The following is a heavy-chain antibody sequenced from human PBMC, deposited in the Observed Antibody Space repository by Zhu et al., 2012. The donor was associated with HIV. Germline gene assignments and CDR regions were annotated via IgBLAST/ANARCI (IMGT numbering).Heavy chain of an antibody. D-gene: IGHD3-22*01. CDR2: IYYSGST. J-gene: IGHJ4*02. Sequence: QVQLQESGPGLVKPSETLSLTCTVSGGSISSSSYYWGWIRQPPGKGLEWIGSIYYSGSTYYNPSLKSRVTISVDTSKNQFSLKLSSVTAADTAVYYCARLPPGYYDSSGSIGGYFDYWGQGTLVTVSS. CDR3: ARLPPGYYDSSGSIGGYFDY. CDR1: GGSISSSSYY. V-gene: IGHV4-39*07.